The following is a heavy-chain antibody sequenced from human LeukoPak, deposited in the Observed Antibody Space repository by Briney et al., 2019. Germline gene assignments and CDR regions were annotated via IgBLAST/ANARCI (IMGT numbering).Heavy chain of an antibody. CDR3: ARDSQDFVHH. CDR2: ISGDGGST. D-gene: IGHD2-15*01. Sequence: GGSLRLSCAASGFTFDNYTIHWVRQAPGKGLEWVSLISGDGGSTYYADSMKGRFTISRDNSKNSLYLQMNSLRTEDTALYYCARDSQDFVHHWRQGHGVTVSS. V-gene: IGHV3-43*02. J-gene: IGHJ1*01. CDR1: GFTFDNYT.